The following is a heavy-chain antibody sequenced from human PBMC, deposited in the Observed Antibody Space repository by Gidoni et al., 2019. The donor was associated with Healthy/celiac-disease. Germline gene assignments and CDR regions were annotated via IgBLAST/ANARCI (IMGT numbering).Heavy chain of an antibody. CDR2: IRSKANSYAT. Sequence: EVQLVESGGGLVQPGGSLTLSCAASGFTFSGSAMHWVRQASGKGLEWVGRIRSKANSYATAYAASVKGRFTISRDDSKNTAYLQMNSLKTEDTAVYYCKLDAGGWYFDLWGRGTLVTVSS. CDR3: KLDAGGWYFDL. V-gene: IGHV3-73*02. CDR1: GFTFSGSA. D-gene: IGHD6-13*01. J-gene: IGHJ2*01.